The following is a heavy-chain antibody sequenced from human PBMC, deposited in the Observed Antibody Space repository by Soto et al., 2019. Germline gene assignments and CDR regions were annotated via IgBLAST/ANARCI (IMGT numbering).Heavy chain of an antibody. CDR2: ISPYNDNT. CDR1: GYTFTNYG. J-gene: IGHJ6*02. D-gene: IGHD6-19*01. V-gene: IGHV1-18*01. CDR3: ARDSSGWTPGYYYYGMDV. Sequence: GASVKVSCKASGYTFTNYGISWVRQAPGQGLEWMGWISPYNDNTNYAQKLQGRVTMTTDTSTSTAYMDLRSLRSDDTAVYYCARDSSGWTPGYYYYGMDVWGQGTTVTVSS.